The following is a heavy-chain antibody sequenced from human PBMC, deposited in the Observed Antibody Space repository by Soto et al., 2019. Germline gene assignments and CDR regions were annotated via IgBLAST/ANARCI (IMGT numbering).Heavy chain of an antibody. J-gene: IGHJ5*02. CDR1: GGSISGYY. V-gene: IGHV4-59*01. D-gene: IGHD5-18*01. CDR2: IYYSGST. Sequence: PSETLSLTCTVSGGSISGYYWSWIRQPPGKGLEWIGYIYYSGSTNYNPSLKSRATISVDTSKNQFSLKLSSVTAADTAVYYCARAVYSYGYLGWFDPWGQGTLVTVSS. CDR3: ARAVYSYGYLGWFDP.